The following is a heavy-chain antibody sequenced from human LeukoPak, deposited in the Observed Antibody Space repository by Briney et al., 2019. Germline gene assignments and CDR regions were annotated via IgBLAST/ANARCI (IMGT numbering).Heavy chain of an antibody. J-gene: IGHJ6*02. V-gene: IGHV4-59*01. CDR1: GGSISSYY. CDR2: IYYSGST. CDR3: AAQREGSGRSLDHRYYYYYGMDV. D-gene: IGHD3-10*01. Sequence: SETLSLTCTVSGGSISSYYWSWIRQPPGKGLEWIGYIYYSGSTNYNPSLKSRVTISVDTSKNQFSLKLSSVTAADTAVYYCAAQREGSGRSLDHRYYYYYGMDVWGQGTTVTVSS.